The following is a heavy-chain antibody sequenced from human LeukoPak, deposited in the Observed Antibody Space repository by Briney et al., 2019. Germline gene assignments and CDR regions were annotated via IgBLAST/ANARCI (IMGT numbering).Heavy chain of an antibody. Sequence: ASVKVSCKVSGYTLTELSMHWVRQAPGKGREWMGGFDPEDGETIYAQKFQRRVNMTEDTSTDTAYMEQSSLGPEDTAVYYCAAESWGGIDYWGQGTLVTVSS. CDR1: GYTLTELS. V-gene: IGHV1-24*01. D-gene: IGHD7-27*01. CDR3: AAESWGGIDY. CDR2: FDPEDGET. J-gene: IGHJ4*02.